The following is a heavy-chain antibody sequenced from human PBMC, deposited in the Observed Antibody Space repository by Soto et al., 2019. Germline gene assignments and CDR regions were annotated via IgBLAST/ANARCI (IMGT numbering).Heavy chain of an antibody. CDR2: IYPGDSDT. CDR3: ATDKGDSYGYGNY. J-gene: IGHJ4*02. D-gene: IGHD5-18*01. CDR1: GYSFTSYW. Sequence: GESLKISCKGSGYSFTSYWIGWVRQMPGKGLEWMGIIYPGDSDTRYSPSFQGQVTISADKSISTAYLQWSSLRSVDTAVYYCATDKGDSYGYGNYWGQGTLVTVSS. V-gene: IGHV5-51*01.